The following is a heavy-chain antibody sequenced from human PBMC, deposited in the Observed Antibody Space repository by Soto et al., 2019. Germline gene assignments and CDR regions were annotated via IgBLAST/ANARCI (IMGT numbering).Heavy chain of an antibody. V-gene: IGHV4-34*01. CDR3: ARGLITGSHYSGGWYYFDS. D-gene: IGHD6-19*01. CDR2: INHSGGA. Sequence: SETQPLPYAVYGGYFSGHIWTWIRQTPGKGLQWIGQINHSGGASYNPSLKSRVTISVHTSNSQFSLELSSVTAADTAVYYCARGLITGSHYSGGWYYFDSWGQGTQVTVSS. J-gene: IGHJ4*02. CDR1: GGYFSGHI.